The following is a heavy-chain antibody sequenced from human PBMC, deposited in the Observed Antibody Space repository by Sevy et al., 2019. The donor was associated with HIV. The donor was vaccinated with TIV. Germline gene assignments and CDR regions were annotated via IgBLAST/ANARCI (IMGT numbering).Heavy chain of an antibody. CDR2: ITGTTGRT. Sequence: GGSLRLSCAASGFNFSDYAMAWVRQAPGTGLEWVSSITGTTGRTYYADSVKGRFTVSRDNTQGKLFLQLNSLRVEDSAKYYCAKNRVVGSTNGFDSWGQGDLVTVSS. CDR1: GFNFSDYA. J-gene: IGHJ4*02. V-gene: IGHV3-23*01. D-gene: IGHD1-26*01. CDR3: AKNRVVGSTNGFDS.